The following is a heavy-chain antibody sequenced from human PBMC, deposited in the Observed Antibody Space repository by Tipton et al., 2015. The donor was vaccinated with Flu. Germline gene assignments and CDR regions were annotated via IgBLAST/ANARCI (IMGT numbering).Heavy chain of an antibody. CDR1: GFTFSNYW. J-gene: IGHJ4*02. D-gene: IGHD1-14*01. V-gene: IGHV3-7*01. CDR2: IKQDGSQQ. Sequence: SLRLSCAASGFTFSNYWMSWVRQAPGKGLEWVANIKQDGSQQYYVDSVKGRVTISSDNAKNSLYLQMNSLRADDTGGYYCARERYEDYFDYWGRRTLVTVSS. CDR3: ARERYEDYFDY.